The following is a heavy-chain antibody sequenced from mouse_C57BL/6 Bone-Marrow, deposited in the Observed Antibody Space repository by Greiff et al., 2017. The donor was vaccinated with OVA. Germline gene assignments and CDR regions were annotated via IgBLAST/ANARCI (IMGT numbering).Heavy chain of an antibody. CDR1: GYTFTSYW. V-gene: IGHV1-72*01. J-gene: IGHJ2*01. CDR3: ARELGPFTTVVARGVDY. D-gene: IGHD1-1*01. CDR2: IDPNSGGT. Sequence: QVQLQQPGAELVKPGASVKLSCKASGYTFTSYWMHWVKQRPGRGLEWIGRIDPNSGGTKYTETFKSKATLTVDKPSSTAYMQLSSLTSEDSAVYYWARELGPFTTVVARGVDYWGQGTTLTVSS.